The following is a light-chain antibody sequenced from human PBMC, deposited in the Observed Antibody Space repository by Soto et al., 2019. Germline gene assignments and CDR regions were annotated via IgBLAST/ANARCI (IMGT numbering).Light chain of an antibody. Sequence: ATQMTQSPSSLSASVGDRVTISCRASQGISNYLAWYQQRPGKAPKLLIFGATTLQSGVPSRFSASGSGPDFTLTISILQPEDSATYYCLQDYNYPWTFGQGTKVEIK. J-gene: IGKJ1*01. CDR1: QGISNY. V-gene: IGKV1-6*01. CDR3: LQDYNYPWT. CDR2: GAT.